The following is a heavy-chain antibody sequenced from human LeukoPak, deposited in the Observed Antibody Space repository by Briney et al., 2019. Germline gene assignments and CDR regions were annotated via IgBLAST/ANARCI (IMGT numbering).Heavy chain of an antibody. CDR3: AKDLAVAGTIDEFDY. V-gene: IGHV3-23*01. CDR2: ISGSGGST. J-gene: IGHJ4*02. D-gene: IGHD6-19*01. Sequence: GGSLRLSCAASGFTFSSYAMSWVRRAPGKGLEWVSAISGSGGSTYYADSVKGRFTISRDNSKNTLYLQMNSLRAEDTAVYYCAKDLAVAGTIDEFDYWGQGTPVTVSS. CDR1: GFTFSSYA.